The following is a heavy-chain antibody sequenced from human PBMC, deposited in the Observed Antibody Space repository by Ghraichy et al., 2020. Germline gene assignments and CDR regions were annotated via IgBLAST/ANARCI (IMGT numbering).Heavy chain of an antibody. CDR3: VKAQVVVAATFDY. Sequence: GGSLRLSCSASGFTFSSYAMHWVRQAPGKGLEYVSAISSNGGSTYYADSVKGRFTISRDNSKNTLYLQMSSLRAEDTAVYYCVKAQVVVAATFDYWGQGTLVTVSS. D-gene: IGHD2-15*01. V-gene: IGHV3-64D*06. J-gene: IGHJ4*02. CDR2: ISSNGGST. CDR1: GFTFSSYA.